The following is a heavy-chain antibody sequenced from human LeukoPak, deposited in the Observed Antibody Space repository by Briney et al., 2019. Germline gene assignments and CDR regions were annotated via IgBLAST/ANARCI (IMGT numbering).Heavy chain of an antibody. CDR1: GGSISSYY. CDR3: ARVGGSGSYEPPIDY. D-gene: IGHD3-10*01. J-gene: IGHJ4*02. Sequence: PSETLSLTCTVSGGSISSYYWSWIRQPPGKGLEWIGYIYYSGSTNYNPSLKSRVTISVDTSKNQFSLKLSSVTAADTAVYYCARVGGSGSYEPPIDYWGQGTLVTVSS. CDR2: IYYSGST. V-gene: IGHV4-59*12.